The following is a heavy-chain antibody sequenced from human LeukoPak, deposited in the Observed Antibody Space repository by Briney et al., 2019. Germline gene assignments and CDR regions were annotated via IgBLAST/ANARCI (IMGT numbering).Heavy chain of an antibody. J-gene: IGHJ4*02. Sequence: IYYRGLTYYNSSLNSRVTVSLDTSKNQFSLKLSSVTAADAAVYYCVRDRLAAAGTLTADSWGQGTLVTVSA. D-gene: IGHD6-13*01. CDR2: IYYRGLT. CDR3: VRDRLAAAGTLTADS. V-gene: IGHV4-39*07.